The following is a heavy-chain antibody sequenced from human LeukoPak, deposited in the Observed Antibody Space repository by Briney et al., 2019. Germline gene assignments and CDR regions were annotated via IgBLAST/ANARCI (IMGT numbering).Heavy chain of an antibody. Sequence: GGSLRLSCAASGFTFSSYSMNWVRQAPGKGLEWVSYISSSSSTIYYADSVKGRFTISRDNAKNSLYLQMNSLRAEDTAVYYCARGSGYSSSWYADSWGQGTLVTVSS. CDR3: ARGSGYSSSWYADS. V-gene: IGHV3-48*04. CDR1: GFTFSSYS. J-gene: IGHJ4*02. CDR2: ISSSSSTI. D-gene: IGHD6-13*01.